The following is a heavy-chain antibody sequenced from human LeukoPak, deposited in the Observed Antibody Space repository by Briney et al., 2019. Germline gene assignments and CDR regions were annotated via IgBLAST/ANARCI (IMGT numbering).Heavy chain of an antibody. V-gene: IGHV1-2*06. CDR2: INPNSCDT. D-gene: IGHD3-22*01. J-gene: IGHJ6*02. CDR3: ARFRDYYYDSSGYYFGFYYYNYGMDV. Sequence: ASVKVSCKASGYTFTGYHMHWVRQAPGQGLEWMGRINPNSCDTNYAQKFQGRATMTRDTSISTADMELSRLRSDDTAVYYCARFRDYYYDSSGYYFGFYYYNYGMDVWGQGTTVTVSS. CDR1: GYTFTGYH.